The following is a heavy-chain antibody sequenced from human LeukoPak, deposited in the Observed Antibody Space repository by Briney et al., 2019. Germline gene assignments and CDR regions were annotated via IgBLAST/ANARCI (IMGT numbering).Heavy chain of an antibody. CDR3: AKAPGHTTPLPGASTRAYYLDS. CDR1: GDPISSTNFY. J-gene: IGHJ4*02. CDR2: IYNTGST. V-gene: IGHV4-39*06. Sequence: EPSETLSLTCTVSGDPISSTNFYWGWFRQPPVKGRECIGIIYNTGSTFYNASLKSQVTISVDSSKNQFALILNSVPAADTAVDYCAKAPGHTTPLPGASTRAYYLDSWGQGTLVTVFS. D-gene: IGHD1-1*01.